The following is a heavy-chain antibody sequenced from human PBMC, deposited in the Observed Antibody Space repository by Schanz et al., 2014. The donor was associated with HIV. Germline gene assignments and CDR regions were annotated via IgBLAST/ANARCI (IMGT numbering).Heavy chain of an antibody. CDR2: IIPIFGTA. D-gene: IGHD3-9*01. Sequence: QVQLVQSGAELKKPGSSVKVSCKASGGTFSKYAISWVRQAPGQGLEWVGGIIPIFGTANYAPKFQGRVTMTRDTSTSTVYMQLSSLTSDDTAVYYCARGDILTGLYPYYFDSWGQGTLVTVSS. CDR3: ARGDILTGLYPYYFDS. CDR1: GGTFSKYA. J-gene: IGHJ4*02. V-gene: IGHV1-69*06.